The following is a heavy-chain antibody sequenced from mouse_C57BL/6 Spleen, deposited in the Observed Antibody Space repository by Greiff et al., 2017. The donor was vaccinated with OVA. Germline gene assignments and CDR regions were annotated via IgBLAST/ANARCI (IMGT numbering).Heavy chain of an antibody. J-gene: IGHJ4*01. CDR3: ARDYYGSRDYYAMDY. CDR2: IYPSDSET. D-gene: IGHD1-1*01. CDR1: GYTFTSYW. V-gene: IGHV1-61*01. Sequence: QVQLKQPGAELVRPGSSVKLSCKASGYTFTSYWMDWVKQRPGQGLEWIGNIYPSDSETHYNQKFKDKATLTVDKSSSTAYMQLSSLTSEDSAVYYCARDYYGSRDYYAMDYWGQGTSVTVSS.